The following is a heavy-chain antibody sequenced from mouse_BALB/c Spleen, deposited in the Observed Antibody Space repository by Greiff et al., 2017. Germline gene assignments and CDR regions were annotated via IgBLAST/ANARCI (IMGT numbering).Heavy chain of an antibody. CDR1: GFNIKDYY. Sequence: VQLQQSGAELVRSGASVKLSCTASGFNIKDYYMHWVKQRPEQGLEWIGWIDPENGDTEYAPKFQGKATMTADTSSNTAYLQLSSLTSEDTAVYYCNARSTMITNYFDYWGQGTTLKVAS. V-gene: IGHV14-4*02. CDR2: IDPENGDT. J-gene: IGHJ2*01. D-gene: IGHD2-4*01. CDR3: NARSTMITNYFDY.